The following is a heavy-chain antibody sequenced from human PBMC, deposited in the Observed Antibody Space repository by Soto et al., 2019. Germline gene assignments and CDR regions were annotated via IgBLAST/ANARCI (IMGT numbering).Heavy chain of an antibody. V-gene: IGHV1-3*01. J-gene: IGHJ5*02. CDR1: GITFSTYA. CDR2: INAGNGNT. Sequence: QVQLVQSGAEVKKPGASVKVSCKASGITFSTYAIHWVRQAPGQRLEWMGWINAGNGNTRYSQKFQGRVTLTRDTSARTAYMDLSSRRSEDTAIYYCARAISGYVTWGQGTLVTVSS. D-gene: IGHD5-12*01. CDR3: ARAISGYVT.